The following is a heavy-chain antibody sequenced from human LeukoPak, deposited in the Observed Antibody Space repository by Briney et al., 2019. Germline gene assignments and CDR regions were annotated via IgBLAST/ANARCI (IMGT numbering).Heavy chain of an antibody. Sequence: GGSLRLSCAASGFTFSSYAMSWVRQAPGKGLEWVSAISGSGGSTHYADSVKGRFTISRDNSKNTLYLQMNSLRAEDTAVYYCAKDPNNRKTVGAIDYWGQGTLVTVSS. CDR3: AKDPNNRKTVGAIDY. V-gene: IGHV3-23*01. D-gene: IGHD1-26*01. J-gene: IGHJ4*02. CDR2: ISGSGGST. CDR1: GFTFSSYA.